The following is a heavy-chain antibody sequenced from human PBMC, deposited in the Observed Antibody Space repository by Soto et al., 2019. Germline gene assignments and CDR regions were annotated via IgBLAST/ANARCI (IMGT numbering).Heavy chain of an antibody. CDR3: ARHRAGSYYRGYAFDI. Sequence: GGSLRLSCAASGFTFSSYSMNWVRQAPGKGLEWVSYISSSSSTIYYADSVKGRFTISRENAKNSLYLQMNSLRAEDTAVYYCARHRAGSYYRGYAFDIWGQGTMVTVSS. D-gene: IGHD3-10*01. CDR1: GFTFSSYS. V-gene: IGHV3-48*01. J-gene: IGHJ3*02. CDR2: ISSSSSTI.